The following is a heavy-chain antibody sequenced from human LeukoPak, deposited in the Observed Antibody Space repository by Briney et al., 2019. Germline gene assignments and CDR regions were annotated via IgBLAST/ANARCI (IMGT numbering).Heavy chain of an antibody. V-gene: IGHV1-69*13. CDR1: GGTFSSYA. J-gene: IGHJ5*02. Sequence: ASVKVSCKASGGTFSSYAISWVRQAPGQGLEWMGGIIPIFGTANYAQKFQGRVTITADESTSTAYMELSSLRSEDTAVYYCARVGGCSSTSCYEGWFDPWGQGTLVTVSP. D-gene: IGHD2-2*01. CDR2: IIPIFGTA. CDR3: ARVGGCSSTSCYEGWFDP.